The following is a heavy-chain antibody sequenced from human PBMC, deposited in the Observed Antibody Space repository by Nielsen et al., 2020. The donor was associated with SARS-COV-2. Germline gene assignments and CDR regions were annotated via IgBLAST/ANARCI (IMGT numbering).Heavy chain of an antibody. CDR3: ARDQASLDYDYVWGSYRAY. V-gene: IGHV1-3*01. J-gene: IGHJ4*02. Sequence: WVRQAPGQRLEWMGWINAGNGNTKYSQKFQGRVTITRDTSASTAYMELSSLRSEDTAVYYCARDQASLDYDYVWGSYRAYWGQGTLVTVSS. D-gene: IGHD3-16*02. CDR2: INAGNGNT.